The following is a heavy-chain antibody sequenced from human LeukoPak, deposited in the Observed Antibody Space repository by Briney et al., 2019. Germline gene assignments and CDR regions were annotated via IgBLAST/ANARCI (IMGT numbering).Heavy chain of an antibody. CDR3: AKENYSSSWYLVLGQSFSVFDY. J-gene: IGHJ4*02. Sequence: GGSLRLSCEASGFTFSSYGMSWVRQAPGKGLEWVSAISGSGGSTYYADSVKGRFTISRDNSKNTLYLQMNSLRAEDTAVYYCAKENYSSSWYLVLGQSFSVFDYWGQGTLVTVSS. CDR1: GFTFSSYG. V-gene: IGHV3-23*01. CDR2: ISGSGGST. D-gene: IGHD6-13*01.